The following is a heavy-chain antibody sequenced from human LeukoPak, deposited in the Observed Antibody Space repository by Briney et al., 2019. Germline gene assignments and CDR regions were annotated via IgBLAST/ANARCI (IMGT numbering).Heavy chain of an antibody. Sequence: GGSLRLSCAASGFTFSSYAMHWVRQAPGKGLEWVAVISYDGSNKYYADSVKGRFTTSRDNSKNTLYLQMNSLRAEDTAVYYCARDPGIVVVKDAFDIWGQGTMVTVSS. D-gene: IGHD3-22*01. V-gene: IGHV3-30-3*01. CDR1: GFTFSSYA. CDR3: ARDPGIVVVKDAFDI. J-gene: IGHJ3*02. CDR2: ISYDGSNK.